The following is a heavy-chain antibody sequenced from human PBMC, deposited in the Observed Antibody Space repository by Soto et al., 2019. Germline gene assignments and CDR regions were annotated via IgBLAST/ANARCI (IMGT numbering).Heavy chain of an antibody. CDR1: GGTFSRFT. J-gene: IGHJ6*02. CDR2: IIPVFGTT. Sequence: QVELVQSGAEVRKIGSSVKVSCMASGGTFSRFTISWVRQAPGQGLEWMGGIIPVFGTTKYAQKFQGRVTITADEDTSTAYMELRSLRFEDTAVYYCARSLLFYHYYAMDVWGQGTTVTVSS. CDR3: ARSLLFYHYYAMDV. D-gene: IGHD3-10*01. V-gene: IGHV1-69*12.